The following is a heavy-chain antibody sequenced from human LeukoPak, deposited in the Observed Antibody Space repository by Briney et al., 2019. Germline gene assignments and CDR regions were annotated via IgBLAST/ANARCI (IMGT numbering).Heavy chain of an antibody. CDR3: AKDPILTGYYSTFDY. D-gene: IGHD3-9*01. CDR2: ISGSGGNT. V-gene: IGHV3-23*01. CDR1: GFTFSSYA. Sequence: PGGSLRPSCAASGFTFSSYAMSWVRQAPGKGLEWVSAISGSGGNTYYADSVKGRFTISRDNSKNTLYLQMNSLRAEDTAVYYCAKDPILTGYYSTFDYWGQGTLVTVSS. J-gene: IGHJ4*02.